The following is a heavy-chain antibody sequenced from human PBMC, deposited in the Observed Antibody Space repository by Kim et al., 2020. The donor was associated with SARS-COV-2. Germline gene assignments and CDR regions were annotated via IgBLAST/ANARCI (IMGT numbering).Heavy chain of an antibody. CDR3: AKGESSSWYRGPYFDY. J-gene: IGHJ4*02. D-gene: IGHD6-13*01. Sequence: DSVQGRFTISRDNARTPPCLQMNSLRAEDTALYYCAKGESSSWYRGPYFDYWGQGTLVTVSS. V-gene: IGHV3-9*01.